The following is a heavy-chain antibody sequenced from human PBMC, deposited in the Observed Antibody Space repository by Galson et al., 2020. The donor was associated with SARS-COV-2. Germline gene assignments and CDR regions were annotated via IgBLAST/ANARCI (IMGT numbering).Heavy chain of an antibody. J-gene: IGHJ6*02. V-gene: IGHV4-34*01. Sequence: GYSWTWIRQPPGKGLEWIGEINLSGRTRYNPSLKSRVSMPVDTSKNQFSLRLSSVTAADTAVYYCARGFDGLYDSSGFFGLGVFFYYGLDVWGQGTTVSVSS. CDR3: ARGFDGLYDSSGFFGLGVFFYYGLDV. D-gene: IGHD3-22*01. CDR1: GYS. CDR2: INLSGRT.